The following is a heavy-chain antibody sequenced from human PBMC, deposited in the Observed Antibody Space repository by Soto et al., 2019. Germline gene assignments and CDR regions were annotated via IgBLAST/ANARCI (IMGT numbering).Heavy chain of an antibody. CDR3: ARDPSPHNVLDY. Sequence: ASVKVSCKASGYTFTTYAISWVRQAPGQGLEWMGWINPHNGNTNYAQKVQGRVTMTTDTSTSTAYMELRNLRSDDTAVYYCARDPSPHNVLDYWGQGTLVTVSS. CDR1: GYTFTTYA. V-gene: IGHV1-18*01. CDR2: INPHNGNT. J-gene: IGHJ4*02.